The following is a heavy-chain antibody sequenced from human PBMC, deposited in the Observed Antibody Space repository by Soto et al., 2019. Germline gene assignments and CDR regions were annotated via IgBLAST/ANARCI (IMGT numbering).Heavy chain of an antibody. CDR2: IYYSGST. D-gene: IGHD6-13*01. CDR3: ARENQYSSSWYRFDP. CDR1: GGSISSYY. V-gene: IGHV4-59*01. J-gene: IGHJ5*02. Sequence: ETLSLTCTVSGGSISSYYWSWIRQPPGKGLEWIGYIYYSGSTNYNPSLKSRVTISVDTSKNQFSLKLSSVTAADTAVYYCARENQYSSSWYRFDPWGQGTLVTVSS.